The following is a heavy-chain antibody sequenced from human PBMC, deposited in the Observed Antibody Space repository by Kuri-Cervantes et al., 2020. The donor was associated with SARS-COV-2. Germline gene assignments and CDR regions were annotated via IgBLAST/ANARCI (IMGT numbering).Heavy chain of an antibody. V-gene: IGHV1-69*13. CDR2: IIPILGTP. CDR3: AKGGYCSATLCFFRYYMDV. J-gene: IGHJ6*03. CDR1: GGTFSSYA. D-gene: IGHD2-15*01. Sequence: SVKVSCKASGGTFSSYAVSWVRQAPGQGLEWMGGIIPILGTPNYAQKFQGRVTITADESTSTAFMELSSLRSEDTAMYYCAKGGYCSATLCFFRYYMDVWGKGTTVTVSS.